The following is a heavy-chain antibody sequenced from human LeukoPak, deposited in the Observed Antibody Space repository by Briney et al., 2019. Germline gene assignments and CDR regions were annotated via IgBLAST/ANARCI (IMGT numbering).Heavy chain of an antibody. Sequence: SETLSLTCTVSGDPVTSTSYYWGWTRQPPGKGLEWIDLMSYSGTSSYNPSLESRVTISLDASKNQFSLKLTSVTAADTAVYYCVRSHGGYWGQGTLVTVSS. D-gene: IGHD4-23*01. CDR1: GDPVTSTSYY. J-gene: IGHJ4*02. V-gene: IGHV4-39*01. CDR3: VRSHGGY. CDR2: MSYSGTS.